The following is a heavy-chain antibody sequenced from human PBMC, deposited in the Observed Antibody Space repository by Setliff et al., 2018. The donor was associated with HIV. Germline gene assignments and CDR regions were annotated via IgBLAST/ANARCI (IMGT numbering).Heavy chain of an antibody. J-gene: IGHJ6*03. Sequence: GASVKVSCKASGGTFSSYSINWVRQATGQGLEWMGWMNPNSGNAEYAQRFQGRDTLTRNTSISTAYMELSSLTSEDTAVYFCARSRYQLLYDMDVWGKGTTVTVSS. CDR3: ARSRYQLLYDMDV. D-gene: IGHD2-2*02. CDR1: GGTFSSYS. CDR2: MNPNSGNA. V-gene: IGHV1-8*03.